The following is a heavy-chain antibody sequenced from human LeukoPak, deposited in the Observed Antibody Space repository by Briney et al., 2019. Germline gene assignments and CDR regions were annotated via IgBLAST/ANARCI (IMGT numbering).Heavy chain of an antibody. CDR2: IFYSGST. CDR1: GCSINNYY. D-gene: IGHD2-21*02. Sequence: PSETLSLTCSVSGCSINNYYWSWIRQPPGKGLEWIGHIFYSGSTNYNPSLKSRVTISLVMSKNQISLKLSSVTTADTAMYFCARTDDAFHIWGHGTTVTVSS. J-gene: IGHJ3*02. V-gene: IGHV4-59*01. CDR3: ARTDDAFHI.